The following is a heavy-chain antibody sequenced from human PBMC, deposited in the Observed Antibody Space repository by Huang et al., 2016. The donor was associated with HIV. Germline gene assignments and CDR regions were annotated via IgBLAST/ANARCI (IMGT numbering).Heavy chain of an antibody. Sequence: QVQLVQSGAEVRKPGSSVKVSCKASGGTFSSYAISWGRQAPGQGLELMGGIIPIFGTANNAQKVQGRVTITADESTSTAYMELSSLRSEDTAVYYCARVESRRYYDSSGYYYWGQGTLVTVSS. J-gene: IGHJ4*02. CDR1: GGTFSSYA. CDR2: IIPIFGTA. CDR3: ARVESRRYYDSSGYYY. D-gene: IGHD3-22*01. V-gene: IGHV1-69*01.